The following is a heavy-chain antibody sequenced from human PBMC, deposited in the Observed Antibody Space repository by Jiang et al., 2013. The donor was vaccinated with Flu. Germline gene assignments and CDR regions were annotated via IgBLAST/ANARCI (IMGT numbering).Heavy chain of an antibody. CDR1: GFTFSISG. CDR2: ISFDGNNK. J-gene: IGHJ4*02. D-gene: IGHD2-21*01. Sequence: LESGETWSSLGRSLRLSCAASGFTFSISGMHWVRQAPGKGLEWVAVISFDGNNKHYADSVKGRFTISRDNSNNTVSLHMNRLRLEDTAVYYCAKDLTLYCGGDCSVFDYWGRGTLVTVSS. V-gene: IGHV3-30*18. CDR3: AKDLTLYCGGDCSVFDY.